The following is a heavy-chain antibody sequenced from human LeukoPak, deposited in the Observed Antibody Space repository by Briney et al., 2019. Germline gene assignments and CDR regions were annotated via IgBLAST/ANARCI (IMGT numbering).Heavy chain of an antibody. CDR3: AKDLAYYYDSSGYYPEAFDI. D-gene: IGHD3-22*01. J-gene: IGHJ3*02. CDR2: ISYDGSNK. V-gene: IGHV3-30*18. Sequence: GSLRLSCAASGFTFSSYGMHWVRQAPGKGLEWVAVISYDGSNKYYADSVKGRFTISRDNSKNTLYLQMNSLRAEDTAVYYCAKDLAYYYDSSGYYPEAFDIWGQGTMVTVSS. CDR1: GFTFSSYG.